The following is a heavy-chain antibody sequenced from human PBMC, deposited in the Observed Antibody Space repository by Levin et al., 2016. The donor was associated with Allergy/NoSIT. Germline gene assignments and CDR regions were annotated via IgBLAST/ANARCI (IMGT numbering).Heavy chain of an antibody. Sequence: SETLSLTCTVSGGSISSGGYYWSWIRQHPGKGLEWIGYIYYSGSTYYNPSLKSRVTISVDTSKNQFSLKLSPVTAADTAVYYCARVRVVTTDRWFDPWGQGTLVTVSS. CDR3: ARVRVVTTDRWFDP. CDR2: IYYSGST. CDR1: GGSISSGGYY. D-gene: IGHD4-17*01. V-gene: IGHV4-31*03. J-gene: IGHJ5*02.